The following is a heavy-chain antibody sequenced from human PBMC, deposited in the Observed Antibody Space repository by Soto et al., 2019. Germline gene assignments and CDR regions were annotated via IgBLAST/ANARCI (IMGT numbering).Heavy chain of an antibody. D-gene: IGHD6-13*01. CDR3: ASRHSSPYFDY. J-gene: IGHJ4*02. V-gene: IGHV4-30-4*01. CDR1: GGSISSGDYY. CDR2: IYYSGST. Sequence: QVQLQESGPGLVKPSQTLSLTCTVSGGSISSGDYYWSWIRQPPGKGLEWIGSIYYSGSTYYNPSLKRRVTIPVDTSKNPCSLKLTSVPAADTAVYYCASRHSSPYFDYWGQGTLVTVSS.